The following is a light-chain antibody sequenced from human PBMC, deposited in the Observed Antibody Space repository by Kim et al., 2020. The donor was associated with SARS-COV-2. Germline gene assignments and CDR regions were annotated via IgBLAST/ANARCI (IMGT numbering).Light chain of an antibody. V-gene: IGLV3-19*01. CDR3: QSRDSGGNVV. CDR2: GRN. Sequence: SELTQDPAVSVALGQTVRITCQGDSLRSYYATWYQQKPRQAPLLVIFGRNNRPSGIPDRFSGSTSGNTASLTISGAQAEDEADFYRQSRDSGGNVVFGGGTKLTVL. J-gene: IGLJ2*01. CDR1: SLRSYY.